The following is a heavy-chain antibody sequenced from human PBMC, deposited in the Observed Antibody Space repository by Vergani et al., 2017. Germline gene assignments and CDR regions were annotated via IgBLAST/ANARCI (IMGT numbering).Heavy chain of an antibody. CDR3: ARGYYGRGDN. CDR2: IYTTGCT. CDR1: CYSLPSSTYY. D-gene: IGHD3-16*01. V-gene: IGHV4-61*02. J-gene: IGHJ4*02. Sequence: QVQLQESGPGLVKPSQTLSLICSFSCYSLPSSTYYWGWTRQPAGKGLEYIGRIYTTGCTNYNPSLKSRVTISVDTSNNQFSLNLSAVTAADTAMYYCARGYYGRGDNWGQGTLVTVSS.